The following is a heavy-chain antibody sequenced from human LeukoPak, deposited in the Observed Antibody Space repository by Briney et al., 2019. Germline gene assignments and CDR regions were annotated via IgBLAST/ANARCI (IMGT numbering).Heavy chain of an antibody. J-gene: IGHJ4*02. Sequence: ASVKVSCKASGYTFTSYGISWVRQAPGQGLEWMGWISAYNGNTNYAQKLQGRVTMTTDTSTSTAYMELRSLRSDDTAVYYCARVWYSSGWWLCDYWGQGTLVTVSS. D-gene: IGHD6-19*01. CDR1: GYTFTSYG. CDR2: ISAYNGNT. CDR3: ARVWYSSGWWLCDY. V-gene: IGHV1-18*01.